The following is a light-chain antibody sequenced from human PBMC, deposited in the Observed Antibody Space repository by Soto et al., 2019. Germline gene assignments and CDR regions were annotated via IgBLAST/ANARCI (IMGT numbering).Light chain of an antibody. CDR1: QSLLHSDGYNH. J-gene: IGKJ4*01. V-gene: IGKV2-28*01. Sequence: DIVMTQAPLSLPVTPGEPASISCRSSQSLLHSDGYNHLDWYLQKPGQSPQLLIYEASKLASGVPDSFSGSGSGTEFTLKLSSVEAEDGGVYHGMQALHPPPTFGGGTKVEIK. CDR2: EAS. CDR3: MQALHPPPT.